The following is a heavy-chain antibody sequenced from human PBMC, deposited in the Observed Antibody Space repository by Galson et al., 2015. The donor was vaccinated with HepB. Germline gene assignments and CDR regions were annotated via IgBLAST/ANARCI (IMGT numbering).Heavy chain of an antibody. V-gene: IGHV1-69*13. CDR3: AKGCTNGICLRWGGFDP. J-gene: IGHJ5*02. CDR2: VTPMFGTT. D-gene: IGHD2-8*01. Sequence: SVKVSCKASGGTFSNYAISWVRQAPGQGLEWLGRVTPMFGTTDYPLRFQGRVKLTADESTNTAYMDLSDLESEDTAVYFCAKGCTNGICLRWGGFDPWGQGTQVTVSS. CDR1: GGTFSNYA.